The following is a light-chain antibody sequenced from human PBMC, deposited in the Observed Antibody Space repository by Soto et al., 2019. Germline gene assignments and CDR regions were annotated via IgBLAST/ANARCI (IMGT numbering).Light chain of an antibody. Sequence: EIVLTQSPGTLSLSPGERATLSCRASQSVTSSFLAWYQQKPGQAPRLLIYGASSRATGIPDRFSVSGSGTDFTLTISSLEPEDFAVYYCQQRSNWPPITFGQGTRLEIK. J-gene: IGKJ5*01. CDR3: QQRSNWPPIT. V-gene: IGKV3D-20*02. CDR2: GAS. CDR1: QSVTSSF.